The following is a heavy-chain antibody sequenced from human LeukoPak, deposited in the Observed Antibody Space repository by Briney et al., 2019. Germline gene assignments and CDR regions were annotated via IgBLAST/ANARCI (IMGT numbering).Heavy chain of an antibody. Sequence: GGSLRLSCAASGFTFSSYWMSWVRQAPGKGLEWVANIKQDGSEKYYVDSVKGRFTISRDNAKNSLYLQMNSLRAEDTAVYYCARDERAGPYCGGYCYYYYMDVWGKGTTVTVSS. CDR2: IKQDGSEK. CDR1: GFTFSSYW. D-gene: IGHD2-21*01. V-gene: IGHV3-7*01. J-gene: IGHJ6*03. CDR3: ARDERAGPYCGGYCYYYYMDV.